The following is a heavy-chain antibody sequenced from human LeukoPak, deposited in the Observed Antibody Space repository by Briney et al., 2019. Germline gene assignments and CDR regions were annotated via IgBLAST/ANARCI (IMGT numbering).Heavy chain of an antibody. D-gene: IGHD7-27*01. V-gene: IGHV3-7*01. CDR2: IKKDGSVK. CDR3: ATYTNWVAGDV. Sequence: GGSLRLSCAASGFTFSDSWMSWVRQAPGKGLEWVADIKKDGSVKDYVDSVKGRFTISRDNAKNSLYLQMDSLRAEDTAVYYCATYTNWVAGDVWGQGTTVSVSS. J-gene: IGHJ6*02. CDR1: GFTFSDSW.